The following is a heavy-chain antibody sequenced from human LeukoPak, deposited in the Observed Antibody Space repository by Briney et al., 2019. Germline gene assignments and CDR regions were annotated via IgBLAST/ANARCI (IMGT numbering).Heavy chain of an antibody. CDR3: ARVGYSYGSAFDI. Sequence: SETLSLTCSVFGYSFSSGYYWGWIRQPPGKGLEWIGSIYHSGSTYYNPSLKSRVTISVDTSKNQFSLKLSSVTAADTAVYYCARVGYSYGSAFDIWGQGTMVTVSS. CDR2: IYHSGST. D-gene: IGHD5-18*01. J-gene: IGHJ3*02. V-gene: IGHV4-38-2*02. CDR1: GYSFSSGYY.